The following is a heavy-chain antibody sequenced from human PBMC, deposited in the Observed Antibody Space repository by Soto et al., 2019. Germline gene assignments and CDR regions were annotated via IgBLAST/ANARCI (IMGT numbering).Heavy chain of an antibody. Sequence: GGSLRLSCAASGFTFSSYGMHWVRQAPGKGLEWVAVISYDGSNKYYADSVKGRFTISRDNSRKTLYLQMNSLRAEDTAVYFCAIRIFGVEYWGQGTQVTVSS. CDR2: ISYDGSNK. J-gene: IGHJ4*02. CDR3: AIRIFGVEY. V-gene: IGHV3-30*03. CDR1: GFTFSSYG. D-gene: IGHD3-3*01.